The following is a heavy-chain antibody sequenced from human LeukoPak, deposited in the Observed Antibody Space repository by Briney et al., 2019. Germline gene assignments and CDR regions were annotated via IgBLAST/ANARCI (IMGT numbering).Heavy chain of an antibody. J-gene: IGHJ4*02. V-gene: IGHV1-8*01. Sequence: ASVKVSCKASGYTFTSYDINWVRQATGQGLEWMGWMNPNSGNTGYAQKFQGRVTITRDTSATTAYMELSSLRSEDTAVYYCARDRGYSGYDHDFDYWGQGTLVTVSS. CDR2: MNPNSGNT. CDR1: GYTFTSYD. CDR3: ARDRGYSGYDHDFDY. D-gene: IGHD5-12*01.